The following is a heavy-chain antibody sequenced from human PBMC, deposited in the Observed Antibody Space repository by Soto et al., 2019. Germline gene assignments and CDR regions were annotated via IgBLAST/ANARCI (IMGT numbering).Heavy chain of an antibody. CDR3: ASLTMIAAFDI. CDR2: ISSSSSTI. CDR1: GFTFSSYS. Sequence: GGSLRLSGAASGFTFSSYSMNWVRQAPGKGLEWVSYISSSSSTIYYADSVKGRFTISRDNAKNSLYLQMNSPRDEDTAVYYCASLTMIAAFDIWGQGTMVTVSS. D-gene: IGHD3-22*01. V-gene: IGHV3-48*02. J-gene: IGHJ3*02.